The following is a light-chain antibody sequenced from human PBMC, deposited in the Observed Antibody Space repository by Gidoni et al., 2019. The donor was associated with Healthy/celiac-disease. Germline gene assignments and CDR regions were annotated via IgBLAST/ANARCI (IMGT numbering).Light chain of an antibody. CDR3: QQRSNWPPPIT. J-gene: IGKJ5*01. CDR2: DAS. Sequence: EIVLPQSPATLSLSPGERATLSCRASQSVSSSLAWYQQKPGQAPRLLIYDASNRATGIPARFSGRSSGTDFTLTISSLEPEYFAVYYCQQRSNWPPPITFGQGTRLEIK. V-gene: IGKV3-11*01. CDR1: QSVSSS.